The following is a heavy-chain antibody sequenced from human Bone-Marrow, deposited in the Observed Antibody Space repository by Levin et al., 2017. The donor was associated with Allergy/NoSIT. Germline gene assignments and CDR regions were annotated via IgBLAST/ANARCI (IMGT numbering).Heavy chain of an antibody. D-gene: IGHD3-22*01. CDR3: ARFPSSGYYRPNDY. V-gene: IGHV7-4-1*02. CDR1: GYTFTSYA. Sequence: VASVKVSCKASGYTFTSYAMNWVRQAPGQGLEWMGWINTNTGNPTYAQGFTGRFVFSLDTSVSTAYLQISSLKAEDTAVYYCARFPSSGYYRPNDYWGQGTLVTVSS. J-gene: IGHJ4*02. CDR2: INTNTGNP.